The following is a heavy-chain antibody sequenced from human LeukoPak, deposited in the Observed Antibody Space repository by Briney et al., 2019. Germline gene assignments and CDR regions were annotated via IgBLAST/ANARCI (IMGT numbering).Heavy chain of an antibody. CDR3: ARTPLLTYYYDSSGYYSFDY. Sequence: GGSLRLSCAASGFTFDDYGMSWVRQVPGKGLEWVAGINWNNGKTNYADSVKGRFTISRDNAKNSLYLQMNSLRAEDTALYYCARTPLLTYYYDSSGYYSFDYRGQGTLATVSS. CDR1: GFTFDDYG. J-gene: IGHJ4*02. D-gene: IGHD3-22*01. V-gene: IGHV3-20*04. CDR2: INWNNGKT.